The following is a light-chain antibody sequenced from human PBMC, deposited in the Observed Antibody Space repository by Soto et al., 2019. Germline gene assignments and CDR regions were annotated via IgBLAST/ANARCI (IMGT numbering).Light chain of an antibody. CDR1: DIGSKS. CDR2: YDS. Sequence: YELTQPPSVSVAPGKTARITCGGNDIGSKSVHWYQQKPGQAPVLVIYYDSDRPSGIPERFSGSNSGNTATLTISRVEAGDEADYYCQVWDSSSDHPVFGGGTQLTVL. V-gene: IGLV3-21*04. J-gene: IGLJ2*01. CDR3: QVWDSSSDHPV.